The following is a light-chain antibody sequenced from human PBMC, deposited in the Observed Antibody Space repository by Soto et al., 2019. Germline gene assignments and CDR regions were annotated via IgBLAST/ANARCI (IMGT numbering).Light chain of an antibody. CDR1: QRLLHSNGNTF. CDR2: LGS. Sequence: EIVMTQSPPSLTVTPGEPASISCSSSQRLLHSNGNTFLDWYLQKPGQSPQLLIYLGSTRASGVPDRVSGSEAGTDFTLKISRVEAEDAGVYYCMQALEHPYTFGRGTKLEIK. CDR3: MQALEHPYT. J-gene: IGKJ2*01. V-gene: IGKV2-28*01.